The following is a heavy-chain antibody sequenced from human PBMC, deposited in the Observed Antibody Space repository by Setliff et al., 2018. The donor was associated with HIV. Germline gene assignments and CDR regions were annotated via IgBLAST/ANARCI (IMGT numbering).Heavy chain of an antibody. V-gene: IGHV3-23*01. J-gene: IGHJ6*02. CDR3: ATGGMAAAGPGGGHGLDV. CDR2: ITGSGDST. CDR1: GFTFSSYA. Sequence: GGSLRLSCAASGFTFSSYAMTWVRQAPEKGLEWVSSITGSGDSTYYANSVKGRFTISRDSSKNTLSLQMSSLRAEDTALYYCATGGMAAAGPGGGHGLDVWGQGTTVTVSS. D-gene: IGHD6-13*01.